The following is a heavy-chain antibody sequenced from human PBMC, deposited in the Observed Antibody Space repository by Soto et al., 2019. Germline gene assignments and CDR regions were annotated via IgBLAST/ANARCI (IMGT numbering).Heavy chain of an antibody. CDR1: GVTFSSYA. J-gene: IGHJ6*02. CDR3: AGVNSAAIVGDTIYYYCGMDD. Sequence: QVQLVPSVAEVKKPGASVKFSCKASGVTFSSYAISWVRQAPGHGLELMGGISHIFGTAHYAQKVQGRVTITADESTSTGYMELSSLRSEDTAVYYGAGVNSAAIVGDTIYYYCGMDDWGQG. V-gene: IGHV1-69*01. CDR2: ISHIFGTA. D-gene: IGHD1-26*01.